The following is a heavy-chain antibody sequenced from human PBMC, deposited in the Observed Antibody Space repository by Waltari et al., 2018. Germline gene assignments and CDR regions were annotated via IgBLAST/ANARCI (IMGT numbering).Heavy chain of an antibody. CDR1: GDTFSRYA. J-gene: IGHJ4*02. CDR2: SVPSFGTA. V-gene: IGHV1-69*06. D-gene: IGHD3-16*01. Sequence: VSCKASGDTFSRYAISWVRQAPGQGLEWMGTSVPSFGTANYARKFQGRVTLTADKSTSTAYMELNSLTFEDTAIYFCARDTWGSNHYFEFWGQGTLVTVSS. CDR3: ARDTWGSNHYFEF.